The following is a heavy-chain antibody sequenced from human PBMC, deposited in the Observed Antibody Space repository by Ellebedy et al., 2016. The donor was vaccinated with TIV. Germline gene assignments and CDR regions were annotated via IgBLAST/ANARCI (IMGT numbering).Heavy chain of an antibody. D-gene: IGHD6-13*01. CDR3: ARGGPRGSSNWYSYFDY. CDR1: GDSVSSNNVA. J-gene: IGHJ4*02. CDR2: TYYRSKWNN. V-gene: IGHV6-1*01. Sequence: SQTLSLTCAISGDSVSSNNVAWNWIRQSPSRGLEWLGTTYYRSKWNNAYAESVKSRIIINPDTSKNQFSLQLNSVTPEDSAVYYCARGGPRGSSNWYSYFDYWGQGTLVTVSS.